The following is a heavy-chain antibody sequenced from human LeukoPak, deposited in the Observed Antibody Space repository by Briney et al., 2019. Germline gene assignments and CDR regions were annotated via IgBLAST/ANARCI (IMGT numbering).Heavy chain of an antibody. J-gene: IGHJ6*02. Sequence: GGSLRLSCAASVFTFNSYAMNWVRQAPGKGLEWVSAISGSGGSTYYADSVKGRFTISRDNSKNTLYLQMNSLRAEDTAVYYCAKDLNWIYYYYGMDVWGQGTTVTVSS. CDR2: ISGSGGST. V-gene: IGHV3-23*01. CDR3: AKDLNWIYYYYGMDV. D-gene: IGHD1-1*01. CDR1: VFTFNSYA.